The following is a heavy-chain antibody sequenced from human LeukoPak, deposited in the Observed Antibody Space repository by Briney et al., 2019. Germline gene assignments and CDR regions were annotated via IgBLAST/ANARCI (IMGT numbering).Heavy chain of an antibody. CDR2: IIPILGIA. J-gene: IGHJ4*02. Sequence: GASVKVSCKASGGTFSSYAISWVRQAPGQGLEWMGRIIPILGIANYAQKFQGRVTITADKSTSTAYMELSSLRSEDTAVYYCARDSQAYYGSGSYYKHPTMWGQGTLVTVSS. D-gene: IGHD3-10*01. CDR1: GGTFSSYA. V-gene: IGHV1-69*04. CDR3: ARDSQAYYGSGSYYKHPTM.